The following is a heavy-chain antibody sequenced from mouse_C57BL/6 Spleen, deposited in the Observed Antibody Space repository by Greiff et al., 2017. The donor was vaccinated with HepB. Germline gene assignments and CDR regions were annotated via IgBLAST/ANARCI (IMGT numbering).Heavy chain of an antibody. J-gene: IGHJ2*01. D-gene: IGHD2-2*01. CDR3: ARHEEGYGYDLYFDY. CDR1: GYTFTEYT. V-gene: IGHV1-62-2*01. CDR2: FYPGSGSI. Sequence: QVQLKESGAELVKPGASVKLSCKASGYTFTEYTIHWVKQRSGQGLEWIGWFYPGSGSIKYNEKFKDKATLTADKSSSTVYMELSRLTSEDSAVYFCARHEEGYGYDLYFDYWGQGTTLTVSS.